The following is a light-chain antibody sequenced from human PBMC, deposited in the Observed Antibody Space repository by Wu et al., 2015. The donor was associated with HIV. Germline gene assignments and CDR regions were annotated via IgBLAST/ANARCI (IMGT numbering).Light chain of an antibody. V-gene: IGKV3-20*01. CDR1: QSVRNNY. J-gene: IGKJ4*01. CDR3: QQYVGAPLT. Sequence: ETVLTQSPATLSLSPGETATLSCRASQSVRNNYLAWFQQKPGQAPRLLIYGAYSRATGIPDRFSGSGSGTDFTLRISRLEPEDFAVYFCQQYVGAPLTFGGGTKMEIK. CDR2: GAY.